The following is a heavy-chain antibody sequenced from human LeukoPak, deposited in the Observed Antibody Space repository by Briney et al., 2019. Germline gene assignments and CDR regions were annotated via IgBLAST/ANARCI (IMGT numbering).Heavy chain of an antibody. CDR3: ARAHGIVVVPATPLNWFDP. V-gene: IGHV4-30-2*01. CDR2: IYHSGST. J-gene: IGHJ5*02. Sequence: PSETLSLTCAVSGGSISSGGYSWSWIRQPPGKGLEWIGYIYHSGSTYYNPSLNSRVTLSLDRPHNPFSLTLSSVTGGDTAVYYCARAHGIVVVPATPLNWFDPWGQGTLVTVSS. D-gene: IGHD2-2*01. CDR1: GGSISSGGYS.